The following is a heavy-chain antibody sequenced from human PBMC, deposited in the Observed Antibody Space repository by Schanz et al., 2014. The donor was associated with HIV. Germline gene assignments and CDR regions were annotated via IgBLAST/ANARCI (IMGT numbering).Heavy chain of an antibody. CDR1: GFTISSNY. Sequence: EVQLVETGGGLIQPGGSLRLSCAVSGFTISSNYMSWVRQAPGKGLEWVSHIDTDWSTNYADSVKGRFTISRDNSKNTLYLQMNSLRPEDTAMYYCAKGGGRYGDVFEYWGQGTLVTVSS. CDR3: AKGGGRYGDVFEY. CDR2: IDTDWST. V-gene: IGHV3-53*05. D-gene: IGHD3-16*01. J-gene: IGHJ4*02.